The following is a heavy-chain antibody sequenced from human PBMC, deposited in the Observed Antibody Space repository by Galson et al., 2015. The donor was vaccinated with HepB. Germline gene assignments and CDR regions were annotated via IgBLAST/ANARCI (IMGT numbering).Heavy chain of an antibody. CDR3: AKGFYYYDSRGYPRPVVY. D-gene: IGHD3-22*01. J-gene: IGHJ4*02. V-gene: IGHV3-30*18. Sequence: SLRLSCAASGFTFSSYGMHWVRQAPGKGLEWVAVISYDGSNKYYADSVKGRFTISRDNSKNTLYLQMNSLRAEDTAVYYCAKGFYYYDSRGYPRPVVYWGQGPLFTVSS. CDR1: GFTFSSYG. CDR2: ISYDGSNK.